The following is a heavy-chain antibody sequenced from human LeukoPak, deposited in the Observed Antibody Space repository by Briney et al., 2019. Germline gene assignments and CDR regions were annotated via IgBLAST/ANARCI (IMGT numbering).Heavy chain of an antibody. V-gene: IGHV3-7*04. CDR1: GFTFSRYW. J-gene: IGHJ4*02. CDR3: ARWGGGFDY. CDR2: IKQDGSAK. D-gene: IGHD3-16*01. Sequence: GGPLRLSCAASGFTFSRYWMSWVRQAPGKGLEWVANIKQDGSAKYYGDSVEGRSTISRDNAKNSLYLQMNSLRAEDTAVYYCARWGGGFDYWGQGTLVTVSS.